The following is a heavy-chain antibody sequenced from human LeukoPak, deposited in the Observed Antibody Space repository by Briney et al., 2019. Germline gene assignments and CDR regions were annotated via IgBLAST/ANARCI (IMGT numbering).Heavy chain of an antibody. V-gene: IGHV1-46*01. Sequence: ASVKVSCKASGYTFTSYYMHWVRQAPGQGLEWMGIINPSGGSTSYAQKFQGRVTMTRNTSIGTAYMELSSLRSEDTAVYYCARRRSYEVGAIPPNWFDPWGQGTLVTVSS. D-gene: IGHD1-26*01. CDR1: GYTFTSYY. CDR3: ARRRSYEVGAIPPNWFDP. CDR2: INPSGGST. J-gene: IGHJ5*02.